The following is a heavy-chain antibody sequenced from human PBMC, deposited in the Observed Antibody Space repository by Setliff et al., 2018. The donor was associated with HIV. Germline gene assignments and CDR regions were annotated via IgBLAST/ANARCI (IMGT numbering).Heavy chain of an antibody. Sequence: PGGSLRLSCAASGFTFSSYSMNWVRQAPGKGLEWVSYISSSSSTIYYADSVKGRFTISRDNAKNSLYLQMNSLRAEDTAVYYCARDPPRHSSGWVYFDYWGQGMMVTVSS. CDR1: GFTFSSYS. CDR2: ISSSSSTI. J-gene: IGHJ4*02. V-gene: IGHV3-48*01. D-gene: IGHD6-19*01. CDR3: ARDPPRHSSGWVYFDY.